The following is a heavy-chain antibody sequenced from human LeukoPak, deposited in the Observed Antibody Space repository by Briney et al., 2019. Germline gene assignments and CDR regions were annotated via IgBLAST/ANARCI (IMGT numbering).Heavy chain of an antibody. Sequence: GASVKVSCKASGYTFTSYVISWVRQAPGQGLEWMGWISAYNGNTNYAPKLQGRVTMTTDTSTSTAYVELRSLRSDDTAVYYCARDLFVVVVAATVGWFDPWGQGTLVTVSS. D-gene: IGHD2-15*01. CDR1: GYTFTSYV. CDR3: ARDLFVVVVAATVGWFDP. CDR2: ISAYNGNT. V-gene: IGHV1-18*01. J-gene: IGHJ5*02.